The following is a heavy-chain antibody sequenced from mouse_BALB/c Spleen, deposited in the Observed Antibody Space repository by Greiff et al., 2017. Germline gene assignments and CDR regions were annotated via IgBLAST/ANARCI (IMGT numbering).Heavy chain of an antibody. Sequence: EVQRVESGTVLARPGASVKMSCKASGYTFTSYWMHWVKQRPGQGLEWIGAIYPGNSDTSYNQKFKGKAKLTAVTSTSTAYMELSSLTNEDSAVYYCTRRGGTARATYHDYWGQGTTLTVSS. V-gene: IGHV1-5*01. D-gene: IGHD3-2*01. J-gene: IGHJ2*01. CDR3: TRRGGTARATYHDY. CDR1: GYTFTSYW. CDR2: IYPGNSDT.